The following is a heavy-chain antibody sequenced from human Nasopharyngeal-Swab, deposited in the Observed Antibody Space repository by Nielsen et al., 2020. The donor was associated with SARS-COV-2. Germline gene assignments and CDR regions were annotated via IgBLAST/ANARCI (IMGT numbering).Heavy chain of an antibody. V-gene: IGHV3-53*01. J-gene: IGHJ6*03. CDR3: AGAGPRAYYYYMDA. CDR1: GFTVSSNY. CDR2: IYSGGST. Sequence: GESLKISCAASGFTVSSNYMSWVRQAPGKGLEWVSVIYSGGSTYYADSVKGRFTISRDNSKNTLYLQMNSLRAEDTAVYYCAGAGPRAYYYYMDAWGKGTTVTVSS.